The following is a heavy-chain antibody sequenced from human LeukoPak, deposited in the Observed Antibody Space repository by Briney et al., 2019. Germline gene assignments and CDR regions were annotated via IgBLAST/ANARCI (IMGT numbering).Heavy chain of an antibody. CDR2: IKQDGSHI. CDR1: GFTFSSYW. V-gene: IGHV3-7*03. Sequence: GGSLRLSCAASGFTFSSYWMSWVRQVPGKGLEWVANIKQDGSHIYYVDSLKGRFTISRDNSKNTLYLQMNSLRAEDTAVYYCAKDPSSIAAAGISYYFDYWGQGTLVTVSS. D-gene: IGHD6-13*01. J-gene: IGHJ4*02. CDR3: AKDPSSIAAAGISYYFDY.